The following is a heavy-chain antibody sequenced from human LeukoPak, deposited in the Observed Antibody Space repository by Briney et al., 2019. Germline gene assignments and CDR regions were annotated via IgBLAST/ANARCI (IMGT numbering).Heavy chain of an antibody. CDR2: INPSGGST. CDR3: AREYCSSTSCYRSPGIEY. CDR1: GYTFTSYY. V-gene: IGHV1-46*01. D-gene: IGHD2-2*02. J-gene: IGHJ4*02. Sequence: ASVKVSCKASGYTFTSYYMHWVRQAPGQGLEWMGIINPSGGSTSYAQKFQGRVTMTRDTSTSTVYMELSSLRSEDTAVYYCAREYCSSTSCYRSPGIEYWGQGTLVTVSS.